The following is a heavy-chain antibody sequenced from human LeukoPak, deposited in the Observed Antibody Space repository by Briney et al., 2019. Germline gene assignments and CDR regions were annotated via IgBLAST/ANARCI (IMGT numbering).Heavy chain of an antibody. D-gene: IGHD3-22*01. CDR1: GASISSSY. V-gene: IGHV4-59*01. J-gene: IGHJ3*02. Sequence: SRTLSLTCTVSGASISSSYWSWVRQPPGKRLEWIGFIYYSGSTNSNPSLKSRVTISADTSKNQFSLKLSSVTAADTALYYCVRGNYDNRGYSNAFDIWGQGAMVTVSS. CDR2: IYYSGST. CDR3: VRGNYDNRGYSNAFDI.